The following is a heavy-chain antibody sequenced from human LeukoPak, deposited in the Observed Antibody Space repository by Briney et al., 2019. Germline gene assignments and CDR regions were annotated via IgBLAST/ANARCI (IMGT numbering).Heavy chain of an antibody. V-gene: IGHV4-34*01. Sequence: SETLSLTCAVYGGSFSGYYWSWIRQPPGKGLEWIGEINHSGSTNYNPSLKSRVTISVDASKNQFSLKLSSVTAADTAVYYCARDRSTYYYGSGSSYFDYWGQGTLVTVSS. J-gene: IGHJ4*02. CDR3: ARDRSTYYYGSGSSYFDY. D-gene: IGHD3-10*01. CDR1: GGSFSGYY. CDR2: INHSGST.